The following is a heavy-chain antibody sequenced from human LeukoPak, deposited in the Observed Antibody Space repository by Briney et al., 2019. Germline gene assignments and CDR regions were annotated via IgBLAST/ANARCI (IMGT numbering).Heavy chain of an antibody. J-gene: IGHJ3*02. V-gene: IGHV4-59*06. CDR3: ARGDITIFGPLDAFDI. D-gene: IGHD3-3*01. CDR1: GGSIGTYS. CDR2: IYYSGST. Sequence: SETLSLTCTVSGGSIGTYSWNWIRQHPGKGLEWIVYIYYSGSTYYNPSLKSRVTISVDTSKNQFSLKLSSVTAADTAVYYCARGDITIFGPLDAFDIWGQGTMVTVSS.